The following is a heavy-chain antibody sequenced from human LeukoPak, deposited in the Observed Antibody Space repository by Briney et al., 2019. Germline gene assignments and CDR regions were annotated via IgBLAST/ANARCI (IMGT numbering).Heavy chain of an antibody. J-gene: IGHJ4*02. CDR2: INAGNGNT. CDR1: GYTFTSYA. V-gene: IGHV1-3*01. D-gene: IGHD6-19*01. Sequence: EASVKVSCKASGYTFTSYAMHWVRQAPGQRLEWMGWINAGNGNTKYSQKFQGRVTITRDTSASTAYMELSSLRSEDTAVYYCARGSSGLGPDYWGQGTLVTVSS. CDR3: ARGSSGLGPDY.